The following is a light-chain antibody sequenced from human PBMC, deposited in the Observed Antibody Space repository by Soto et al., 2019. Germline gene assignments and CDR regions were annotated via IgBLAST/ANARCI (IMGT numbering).Light chain of an antibody. CDR3: QQADFFLLS. J-gene: IGKJ4*01. Sequence: EIQMTMSPSTLSASVGDRVTITCRASQSISSWLAWYQHKPGKAPKLLIYDASILESGVPSRFSGSGSGTDFTLTISILQAEDGAPYYCQQADFFLLSFGGGSNVDIK. CDR2: DAS. V-gene: IGKV1-5*01. CDR1: QSISSW.